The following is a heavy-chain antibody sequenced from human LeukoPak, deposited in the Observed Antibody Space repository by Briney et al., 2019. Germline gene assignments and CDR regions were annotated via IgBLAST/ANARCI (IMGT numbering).Heavy chain of an antibody. V-gene: IGHV4-30-4*01. CDR2: IYYSGST. Sequence: PSETLSLTCTVSGGSISSGDYYWSWIRQPPGKGLEWIGYIYYSGSTYYNPSLKSRVTISVDTSKNQFSLKLSSVTAADAAVYYCARVPSTRNQWQANFDYWGQGTLVTVSS. D-gene: IGHD1-14*01. CDR1: GGSISSGDYY. J-gene: IGHJ4*02. CDR3: ARVPSTRNQWQANFDY.